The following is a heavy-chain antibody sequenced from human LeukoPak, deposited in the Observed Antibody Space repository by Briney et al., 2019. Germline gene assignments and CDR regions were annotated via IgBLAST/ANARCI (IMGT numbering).Heavy chain of an antibody. J-gene: IGHJ4*02. D-gene: IGHD3-22*01. CDR1: GFTFSSYA. CDR3: AKGSGYYDSSGSTLYYFDY. Sequence: QPGGSLRLSCAASGFTFSSYAMSWVRQAPGKGLEWVSAISGSGGNTYYADSVKGRFTISRDNSKNTLYLQMNSLRVEDTAVYYCAKGSGYYDSSGSTLYYFDYWGQGTLVTVSS. V-gene: IGHV3-23*01. CDR2: ISGSGGNT.